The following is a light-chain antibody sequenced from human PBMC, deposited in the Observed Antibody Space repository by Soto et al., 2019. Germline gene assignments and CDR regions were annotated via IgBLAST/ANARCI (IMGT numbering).Light chain of an antibody. V-gene: IGLV2-14*01. CDR3: SSYTSSSTLV. CDR2: EVS. CDR1: SSDVGGYNY. Sequence: QSALTQPASVSGSLGQSITISCTGTSSDVGGYNYVSWYQHHPGKAPKLMISEVSNRPSGVSNRFSGSKSGNTASLTISGLQAEDEADYYCSSYTSSSTLVFGGGTKLTVL. J-gene: IGLJ2*01.